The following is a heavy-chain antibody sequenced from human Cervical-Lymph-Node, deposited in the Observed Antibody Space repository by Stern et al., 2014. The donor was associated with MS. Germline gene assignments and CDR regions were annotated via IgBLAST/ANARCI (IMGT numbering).Heavy chain of an antibody. V-gene: IGHV1-69*01. CDR1: GGTFSSYE. CDR3: ARAYTYYSNSAGY. Sequence: DQLVESGAEVKKPGSSVKVSCKASGGTFSSYEITWVRQAPGQGLEWMGGIIPTFDTPTYAQKFQDRVTISADESTSTAYMELSSLKSEDTAIYFCARAYTYYSNSAGYWGQGTLVTVSS. D-gene: IGHD3-10*01. J-gene: IGHJ4*02. CDR2: IIPTFDTP.